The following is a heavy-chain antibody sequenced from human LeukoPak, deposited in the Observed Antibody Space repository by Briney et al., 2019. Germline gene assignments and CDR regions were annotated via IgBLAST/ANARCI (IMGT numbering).Heavy chain of an antibody. CDR1: GYTFTGYY. D-gene: IGHD3-3*01. CDR2: INPTSGGT. Sequence: GGSVKVSCKASGYTFTGYYMHWVRQAPGQGLEWMGYINPTSGGTNYAQRFQGRVTMTRDTSISTAYMELSRLRSDDTAVYYCARESVSGYYFDYWGQGTLVTVSS. CDR3: ARESVSGYYFDY. J-gene: IGHJ4*02. V-gene: IGHV1-2*02.